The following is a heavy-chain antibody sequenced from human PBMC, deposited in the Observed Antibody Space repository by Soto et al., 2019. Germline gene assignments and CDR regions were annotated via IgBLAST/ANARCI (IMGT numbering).Heavy chain of an antibody. CDR2: ISYDGSNK. CDR1: GFTVSSYA. Sequence: RGLSYAASGFTVSSYAMHWFRQAPGKGLEWVAVISYDGSNKYYADSVKGRFTISRDNSKNTLYLQMNSLRAEDTAAYYCARPFRGVISVWFDPWGQGTLVTVSS. J-gene: IGHJ5*02. D-gene: IGHD3-10*01. CDR3: ARPFRGVISVWFDP. V-gene: IGHV3-30-3*01.